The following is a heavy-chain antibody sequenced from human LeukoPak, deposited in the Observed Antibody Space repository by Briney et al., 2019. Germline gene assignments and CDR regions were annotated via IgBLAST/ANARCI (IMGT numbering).Heavy chain of an antibody. J-gene: IGHJ4*02. V-gene: IGHV3-7*01. CDR1: GFTFNNYW. CDR3: ARDRYYDSSGLVY. CDR2: IKQDESEK. Sequence: GGSLRLSCEASGFTFNNYWMSWFRQAPGKGLEWVANIKQDESEKNYVDSVKGRFTISRDNAKNSLYLQMNSLRAEDTAVYYCARDRYYDSSGLVYWGQGTLVTVSS. D-gene: IGHD3-22*01.